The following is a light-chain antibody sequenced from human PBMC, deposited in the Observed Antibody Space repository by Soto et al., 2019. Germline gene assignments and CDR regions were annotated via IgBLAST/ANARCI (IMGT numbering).Light chain of an antibody. Sequence: VLTQSPDSLAVSLGERATINCKSGQSVLYSRNNTNWLGWYQQTLGQPPRLLIYWASTRASGVPDRFGGSGSSADFPLTISRLHAEEVAVYYYHQYYTTPFTFGPGTKVDIK. J-gene: IGKJ3*01. CDR3: HQYYTTPFT. CDR2: WAS. CDR1: QSVLYSRNNTNW. V-gene: IGKV4-1*01.